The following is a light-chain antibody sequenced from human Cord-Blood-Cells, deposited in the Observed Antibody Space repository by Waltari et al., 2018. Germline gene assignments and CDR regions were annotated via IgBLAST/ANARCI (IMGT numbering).Light chain of an antibody. V-gene: IGLV3-19*01. CDR2: GKN. Sequence: SSELTHDPAVAVALGQTVMITCHGESHTSHYARWYQQKPGQAPVLVIYGKNNRPSGIPDRFSGSSSGNTASLTITGAQAEDEADYYCNSRDSSGNHLVFGGGTKLTVL. CDR3: NSRDSSGNHLV. J-gene: IGLJ2*01. CDR1: SHTSHY.